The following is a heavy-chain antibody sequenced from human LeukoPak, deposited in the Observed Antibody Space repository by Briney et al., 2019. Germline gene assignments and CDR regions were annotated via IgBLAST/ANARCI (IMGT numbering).Heavy chain of an antibody. Sequence: SETLSLTCAASGGSISSDNWWSWVRQPPGKGLEWIGEIYHSGSTNYNPSLQSRVTMSVDKSNNHFSLRLTSVTAADTAVYYCATNGWYCLDHWGQGALVTVSS. D-gene: IGHD6-19*01. CDR3: ATNGWYCLDH. CDR2: IYHSGST. J-gene: IGHJ1*01. CDR1: GGSISSDNW. V-gene: IGHV4-4*02.